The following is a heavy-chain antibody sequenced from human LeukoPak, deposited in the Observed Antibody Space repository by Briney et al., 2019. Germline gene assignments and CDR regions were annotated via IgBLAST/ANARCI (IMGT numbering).Heavy chain of an antibody. J-gene: IGHJ3*02. CDR3: ARQSDAFDI. CDR1: GYTFSIYD. CDR2: MNPNSGNT. V-gene: IGHV1-8*03. Sequence: ASVKVSCKASGYTFSIYDINWVRQATGQGLEWMGWMNPNSGNTGYAQKFQGRVTITRNTSISTAYMELSSLRSEDTAVYYCARQSDAFDIWGQGTMVTVSS.